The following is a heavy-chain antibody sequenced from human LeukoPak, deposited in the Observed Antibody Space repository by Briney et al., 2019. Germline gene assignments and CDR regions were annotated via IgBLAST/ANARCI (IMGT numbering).Heavy chain of an antibody. V-gene: IGHV1-18*01. J-gene: IGHJ5*02. CDR3: ARRIAAAGISGRWFDN. CDR1: GYTFTSYG. D-gene: IGHD6-13*01. CDR2: ISAYNGNT. Sequence: GASVSVSCKASGYTFTSYGISWVRQAPGQGLEWMGWISAYNGNTNYAQKLQGRVTMTTDTSTSTAYMELRSLRSDDTAVYYCARRIAAAGISGRWFDNWGQGTLVTVSS.